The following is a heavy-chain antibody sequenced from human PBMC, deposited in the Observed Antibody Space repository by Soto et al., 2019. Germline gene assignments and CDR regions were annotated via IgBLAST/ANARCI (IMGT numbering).Heavy chain of an antibody. Sequence: ASVKVSCKASGYTFTGYYMHWVRQAPGQGLEWMGWINPNSGGTNYAQKFQGRVTMTRDTSISTVYMDLSSLISDDTAVYFCARGGLVVANWFDPWGQGTLVTVSS. V-gene: IGHV1-2*02. D-gene: IGHD2-15*01. CDR2: INPNSGGT. CDR3: ARGGLVVANWFDP. CDR1: GYTFTGYY. J-gene: IGHJ5*02.